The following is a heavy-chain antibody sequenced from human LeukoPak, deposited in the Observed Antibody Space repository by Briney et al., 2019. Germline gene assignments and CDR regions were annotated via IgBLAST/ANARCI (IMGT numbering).Heavy chain of an antibody. CDR3: ARRAGAYSHPYDY. D-gene: IGHD4/OR15-4a*01. Sequence: GGSLRLSCAASEFTFSDYYMSWVRQAPGKGLAWVSSISSTSSTKYYAASVKGRFTISRDNSKNTLYLQMNSLRAEDTAVYYCARRAGAYSHPYDYWGQGTLVTVSS. CDR1: EFTFSDYY. V-gene: IGHV3-11*01. J-gene: IGHJ4*02. CDR2: ISSTSSTK.